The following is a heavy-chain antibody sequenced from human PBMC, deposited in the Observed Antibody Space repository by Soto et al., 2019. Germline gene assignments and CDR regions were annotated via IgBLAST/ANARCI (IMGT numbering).Heavy chain of an antibody. CDR2: INPSGGST. V-gene: IGHV1-46*01. CDR3: ARAPLGQQLASD. D-gene: IGHD6-13*01. J-gene: IGHJ4*02. Sequence: ASVKGSCKASGYTFTSYYMHWVRQAPGQGLEWMGIINPSGGSTSYAQKFQGRVTMTRDTSTSTVYMELSSLRSEDTAVYYCARAPLGQQLASDWGQGTLVTVSS. CDR1: GYTFTSYY.